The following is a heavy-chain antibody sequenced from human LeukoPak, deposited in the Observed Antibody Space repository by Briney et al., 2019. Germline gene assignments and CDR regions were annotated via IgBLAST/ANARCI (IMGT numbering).Heavy chain of an antibody. CDR2: ISDNGGVT. CDR3: ARPLVGDALDY. D-gene: IGHD1-26*01. Sequence: GGSLRLSCSASGLTFSTYAMHWVRQAPGKGLEYVSGISDNGGVTFYADSVKGRFTISRDNSKSTVSLQMNSLRAEDTAVYYCARPLVGDALDYWGQGTLVTVSS. V-gene: IGHV3-64*04. J-gene: IGHJ4*02. CDR1: GLTFSTYA.